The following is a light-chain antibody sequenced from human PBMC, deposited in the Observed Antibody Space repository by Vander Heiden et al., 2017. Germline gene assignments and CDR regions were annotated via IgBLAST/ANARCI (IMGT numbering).Light chain of an antibody. J-gene: IGLJ1*01. CDR1: SSDVGGYNY. Sequence: QSALTQPASVSGSPGRSITISCTGTSSDVGGYNYVSWYQQHPGKAPKLMIYEVSNRPSGVSNRFSGSKSGNTASLTISGLQAEDEADYYCSSYTSSSTLGYVFGTGTKVTVL. CDR3: SSYTSSSTLGYV. V-gene: IGLV2-14*01. CDR2: EVS.